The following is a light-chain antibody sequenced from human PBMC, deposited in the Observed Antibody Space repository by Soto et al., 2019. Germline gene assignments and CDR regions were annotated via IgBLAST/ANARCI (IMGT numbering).Light chain of an antibody. Sequence: EIVMTQSPATLSVSPGERATLSCRASQSVSSNLAWYQQKPGQAPRLLIYGASTRATGIPARFSGSGSGTEFTLTISSLQSEDFAVYYYQQYNNCLWTFAQGTKVDIK. CDR2: GAS. V-gene: IGKV3-15*01. J-gene: IGKJ1*01. CDR1: QSVSSN. CDR3: QQYNNCLWT.